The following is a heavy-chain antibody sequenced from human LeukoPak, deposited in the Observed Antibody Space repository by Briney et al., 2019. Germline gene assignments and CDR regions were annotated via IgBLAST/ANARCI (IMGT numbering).Heavy chain of an antibody. D-gene: IGHD6-6*01. CDR2: LSGTRDSRGA. CDR3: AKTRSSSSHYFYFMDV. J-gene: IGHJ6*03. V-gene: IGHV3-23*01. Sequence: GGSLRLSCAASGSTFSRSAMTWVRQAPGKGLEWVASLSGTRDSRGAIYADSVKGRFTISRDDSKSTLFLRMNRLTAEDTAIYYCAKTRSSSSHYFYFMDVWAKGVTVTVSS. CDR1: GSTFSRSA.